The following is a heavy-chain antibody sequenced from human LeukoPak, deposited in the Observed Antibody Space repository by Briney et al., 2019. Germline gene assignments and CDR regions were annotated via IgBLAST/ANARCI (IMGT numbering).Heavy chain of an antibody. CDR1: GGSISSYY. Sequence: PSETLSLTCTVSGGSISSYYWSWIRQPPGKGLEWIGYIYYSGSTNYNPSLKSRVTISVDTSKNQFSLKLSSVTAADTAVYYCARTPVRGALNWFDPWGQGTLVTVFS. V-gene: IGHV4-59*01. D-gene: IGHD3-10*01. J-gene: IGHJ5*02. CDR2: IYYSGST. CDR3: ARTPVRGALNWFDP.